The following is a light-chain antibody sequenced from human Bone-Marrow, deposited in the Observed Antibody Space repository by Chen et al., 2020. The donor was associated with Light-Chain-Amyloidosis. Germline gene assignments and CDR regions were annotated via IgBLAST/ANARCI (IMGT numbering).Light chain of an antibody. CDR3: SSFTITHTWI. CDR1: SSDVGGYNY. J-gene: IGLJ2*01. CDR2: EVT. V-gene: IGLV2-14*01. Sequence: QSALTQPASVSGSPGQSITIPCTGTSSDVGGYNYVSWYQPHPGKAPKLMIYEVTNRPSGISMRFSSSKSGNTSSLTISGLQADDEADYYCSSFTITHTWIFGEGTKLTVL.